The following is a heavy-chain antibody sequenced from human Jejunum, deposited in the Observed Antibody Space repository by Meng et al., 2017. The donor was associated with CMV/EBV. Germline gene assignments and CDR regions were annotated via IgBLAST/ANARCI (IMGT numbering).Heavy chain of an antibody. Sequence: KVSGYTFHDYYIHWVQQAPGKGLEWMGLVDPEDGETIYAEKSQGRVTISADTSTDTIYMELSSLRSEDTAVYFCALGLYTTSWFFDLWGRGTLVTVSS. CDR2: VDPEDGET. J-gene: IGHJ2*01. CDR1: GYTFHDYY. CDR3: ALGLYTTSWFFDL. V-gene: IGHV1-69-2*01. D-gene: IGHD1-14*01.